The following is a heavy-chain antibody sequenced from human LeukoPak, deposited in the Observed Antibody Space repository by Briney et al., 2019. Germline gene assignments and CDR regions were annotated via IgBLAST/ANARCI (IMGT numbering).Heavy chain of an antibody. J-gene: IGHJ4*02. Sequence: GGSLRLSCAASGFTVSSNYMSWVRQAPGKGLEWVSAINGSGGSTYYADSVKGRLTISRDNSKNTLYLQMNSLRAEDTAVYYCAKVPLGSGSYYNDFDYWGQGTLVTVSS. CDR3: AKVPLGSGSYYNDFDY. D-gene: IGHD3-10*01. V-gene: IGHV3-23*01. CDR2: INGSGGST. CDR1: GFTVSSNY.